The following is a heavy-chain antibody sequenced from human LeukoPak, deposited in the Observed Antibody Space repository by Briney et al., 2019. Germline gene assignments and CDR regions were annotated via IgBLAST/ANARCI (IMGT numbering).Heavy chain of an antibody. J-gene: IGHJ4*02. D-gene: IGHD4-11*01. Sequence: GGSLRLSCAASGFAFSSYAMTWVRQAPGKGLEWVSVISGSGGSTNYADSVKGRFTISRDNSKSTLYLEMNSLRVEDTAVYYCTKVRSGSSNWALRVFDYWGQGALVTVSS. CDR1: GFAFSSYA. CDR2: ISGSGGST. V-gene: IGHV3-23*01. CDR3: TKVRSGSSNWALRVFDY.